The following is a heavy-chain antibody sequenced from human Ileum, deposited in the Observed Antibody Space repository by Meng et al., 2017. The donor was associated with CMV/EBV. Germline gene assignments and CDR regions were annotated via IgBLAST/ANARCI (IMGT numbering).Heavy chain of an antibody. D-gene: IGHD2/OR15-2a*01. CDR3: ARSRISTSPNWFDP. Sequence: SGGSVNSASYYWSWIRQSPGKGLEWIGYMFYSGSTTYNPSLKSRVTILVDTSKNQFPLNLRSVTAADTAVYYCARSRISTSPNWFDPWGQGTLVTVSS. CDR1: GGSVNSASYY. V-gene: IGHV4-61*01. CDR2: MFYSGST. J-gene: IGHJ5*02.